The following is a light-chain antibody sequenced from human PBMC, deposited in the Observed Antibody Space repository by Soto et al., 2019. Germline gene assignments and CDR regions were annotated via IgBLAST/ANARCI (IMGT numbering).Light chain of an antibody. V-gene: IGKV2-30*02. J-gene: IGKJ5*01. CDR3: MQGTHWPIT. CDR1: QSLVHSDGIAY. Sequence: DVVMTQSPLSVPVTLGRPASISCRSNQSLVHSDGIAYFSWFQQRPGRSPRRLIYKVSNRDSGVPARFSGSGSGTDFALKISRVEAEDVGVYYCMQGTHWPITFGQGTRLEIK. CDR2: KVS.